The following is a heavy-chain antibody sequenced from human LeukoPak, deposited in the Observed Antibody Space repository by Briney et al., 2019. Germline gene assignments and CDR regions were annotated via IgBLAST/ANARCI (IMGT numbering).Heavy chain of an antibody. CDR3: ATISVRGVIMGLYYFDY. J-gene: IGHJ4*02. Sequence: GESLKISCKGSGYSFTSYWIGWVRQMPGKGLEWMGIIYPGDSDTRYSPSFQGQVTISADKSISTAYLQWSSLKASDTAMYYCATISVRGVIMGLYYFDYWGQGTLVTVSS. D-gene: IGHD3-10*01. V-gene: IGHV5-51*01. CDR2: IYPGDSDT. CDR1: GYSFTSYW.